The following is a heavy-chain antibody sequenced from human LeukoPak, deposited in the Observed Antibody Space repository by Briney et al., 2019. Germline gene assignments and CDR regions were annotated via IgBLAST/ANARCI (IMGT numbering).Heavy chain of an antibody. D-gene: IGHD1-1*01. CDR3: TRDHWRSFDY. CDR1: GFTFSTYW. J-gene: IGHJ4*02. Sequence: GGSLRLSCAASGFTFSTYWMTWVRQAPGKGLEWVANTKQDGSEEYYVDSVKGRFTISRDNAKNSLYLQMNSLRAEDTAVYYCTRDHWRSFDYWGQGTLVTVSS. V-gene: IGHV3-7*01. CDR2: TKQDGSEE.